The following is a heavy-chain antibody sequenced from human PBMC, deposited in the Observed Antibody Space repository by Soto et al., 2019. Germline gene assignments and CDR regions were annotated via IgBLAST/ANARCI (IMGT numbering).Heavy chain of an antibody. V-gene: IGHV4-39*01. D-gene: IGHD3-3*01. Sequence: QLQLQESGPGLVKPSETLSLTCTVSGGSISSSSYYWGWIRQPPGKGLEWIGSIYYSGSTYYNPSLKSRVTISVDTSKNQFSLKLSSVTAADTAVYYCARHSEDDFMAIGGAHYYYYMDVWGKGTTVTVSS. CDR2: IYYSGST. CDR1: GGSISSSSYY. CDR3: ARHSEDDFMAIGGAHYYYYMDV. J-gene: IGHJ6*03.